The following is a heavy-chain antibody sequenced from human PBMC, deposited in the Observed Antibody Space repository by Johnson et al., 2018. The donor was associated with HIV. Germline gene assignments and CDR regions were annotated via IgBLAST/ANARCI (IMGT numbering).Heavy chain of an antibody. Sequence: MQLVESGGGVVQPGGSLRLSCAASGFTFSSYAMHWVRQAPGKGLEYVSAISSNGGSTYYANSVKGRFTISRDNSKNTLYLQMGSLRAEDMAVYYCARDLGGHAFDIWGQGTMVTVSS. V-gene: IGHV3-64*01. J-gene: IGHJ3*02. CDR1: GFTFSSYA. D-gene: IGHD3-16*01. CDR3: ARDLGGHAFDI. CDR2: ISSNGGST.